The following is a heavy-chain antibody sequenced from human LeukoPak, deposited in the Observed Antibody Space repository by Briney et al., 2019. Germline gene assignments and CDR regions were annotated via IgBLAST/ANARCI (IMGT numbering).Heavy chain of an antibody. V-gene: IGHV1-18*01. CDR3: ARMEWELYYFDY. D-gene: IGHD1-26*01. CDR2: ISAYNGNT. Sequence: ASVKVSCKASGYTFTSYGISWVRQAPGQGLELMGRISAYNGNTNYAQKLQGRVTMTTDTSTGTAYMELRSLRSDDTAVYYCARMEWELYYFDYWGQGTLVTVSS. CDR1: GYTFTSYG. J-gene: IGHJ4*02.